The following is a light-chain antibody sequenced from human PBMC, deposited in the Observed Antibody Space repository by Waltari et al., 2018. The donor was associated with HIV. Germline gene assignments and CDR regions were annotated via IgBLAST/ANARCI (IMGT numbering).Light chain of an antibody. CDR3: QQGNSFPYT. V-gene: IGKV1-12*01. Sequence: DIQMTQSPYSVSASIGDRVTITCRASQGISNWLAWYQQKAGKAPKLLIYAASILESGVPSRFSGSGSGTYFTLTISSLQPEDFATYFCQQGNSFPYTFGQGTNLEIK. CDR1: QGISNW. CDR2: AAS. J-gene: IGKJ2*01.